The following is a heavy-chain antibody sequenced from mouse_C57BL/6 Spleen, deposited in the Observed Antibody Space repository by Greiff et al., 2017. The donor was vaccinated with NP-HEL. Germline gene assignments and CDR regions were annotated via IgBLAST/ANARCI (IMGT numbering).Heavy chain of an antibody. J-gene: IGHJ2*01. CDR3: TATTAVARDYFDY. V-gene: IGHV1-5*01. CDR2: IYPGNSDT. D-gene: IGHD1-1*01. Sequence: EVQLQQSGTVLARPGASVKMSCKTSGYTFTSYWMHWVKQRPGQGLEWIGAIYPGNSDTSYNQKFKGKAKLTAVTSASTAYMELSSLTNEDSAVYYCTATTAVARDYFDYWGQGTTLTVSS. CDR1: GYTFTSYW.